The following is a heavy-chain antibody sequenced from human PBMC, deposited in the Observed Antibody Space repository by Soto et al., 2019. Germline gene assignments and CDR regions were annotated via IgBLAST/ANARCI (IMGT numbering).Heavy chain of an antibody. D-gene: IGHD4-17*01. V-gene: IGHV3-53*01. CDR1: GFTVSSNY. CDR3: ARDRDYGDYPEYFQH. Sequence: EVQLVESGGGLIQPGGSLRLSCAASGFTVSSNYMSWVRQAPGKGLEWVSVIYSGGSTYYADSVKGRFTISRDNSKNTLYLQMNSLRAEDTAVYYCARDRDYGDYPEYFQHWGQGTLVTVSS. CDR2: IYSGGST. J-gene: IGHJ1*01.